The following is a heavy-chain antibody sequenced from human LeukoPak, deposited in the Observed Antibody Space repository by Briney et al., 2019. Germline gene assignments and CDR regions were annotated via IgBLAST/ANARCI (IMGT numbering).Heavy chain of an antibody. CDR2: ISSSSSYI. CDR3: ARGRAAAGSASDY. CDR1: GFTFSSYS. J-gene: IGHJ4*02. V-gene: IGHV3-21*01. Sequence: GGPLRLSCAASGFTFSSYSMNWVRQAPGKGLEWVSSISSSSSYIYYADSVKGRFTISRDNAKNSLYLQMNSLRAEDTAVYYCARGRAAAGSASDYWGQGTLVTVSS. D-gene: IGHD6-13*01.